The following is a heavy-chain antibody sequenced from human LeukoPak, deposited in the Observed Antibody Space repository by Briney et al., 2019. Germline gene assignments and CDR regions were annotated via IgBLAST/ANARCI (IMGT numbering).Heavy chain of an antibody. V-gene: IGHV3-33*01. D-gene: IGHD3-22*01. Sequence: GGSLRLSCAASGFTFSSYGMHWVRQAPGKGLEWVAVIWYDGSNKYYADPVKGRFTISRDNSKNTLYLQMNSLRAEDTAVYYCAREYDSSGYVDYWGQGTLVTVSS. CDR2: IWYDGSNK. CDR3: AREYDSSGYVDY. CDR1: GFTFSSYG. J-gene: IGHJ4*02.